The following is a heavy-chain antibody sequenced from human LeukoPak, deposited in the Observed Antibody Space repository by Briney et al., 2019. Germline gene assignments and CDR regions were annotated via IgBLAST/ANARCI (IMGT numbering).Heavy chain of an antibody. V-gene: IGHV3-30*04. J-gene: IGHJ3*02. CDR3: ARDGLRFLEWLLLGAFDI. Sequence: GGSLRLSCAASGFTFSSYAMHWVRQAPGKGLEWVAVISYDGSNKYYADSVKGRFTISRDNSKNTLYLQMNSLRAEDTAVYYCARDGLRFLEWLLLGAFDIWGQGTMVTVSS. CDR2: ISYDGSNK. CDR1: GFTFSSYA. D-gene: IGHD3-3*01.